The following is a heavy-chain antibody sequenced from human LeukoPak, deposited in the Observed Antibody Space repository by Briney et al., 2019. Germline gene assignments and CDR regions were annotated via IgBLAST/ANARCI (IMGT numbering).Heavy chain of an antibody. CDR2: ISSSTSYT. CDR3: ARVRSSSPRWFDP. D-gene: IGHD6-13*01. CDR1: GFTFSDYY. Sequence: GGCLRLSCAASGFTFSDYYMSWIRQAPGKGLEWVSYISSSTSYTNYADSVKGRFTISRDNAKNSLYLQMNSLRAEDTAVYYCARVRSSSPRWFDPWGQGTLVTVSS. J-gene: IGHJ5*02. V-gene: IGHV3-11*06.